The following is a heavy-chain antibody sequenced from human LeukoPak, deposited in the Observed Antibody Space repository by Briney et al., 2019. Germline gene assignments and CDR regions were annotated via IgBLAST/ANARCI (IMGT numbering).Heavy chain of an antibody. CDR2: INDSGIT. Sequence: SETLSLTCAVYHGSFSGYCWSWMRQPPGKGLEWIGEINDSGITNYNPSLKSRVTISVDTSKNQFSLNLSSVTAADTAVYYCARAWHSSSWLRDAFDIWGQGTMVTVSS. V-gene: IGHV4-34*01. J-gene: IGHJ3*02. CDR1: HGSFSGYC. CDR3: ARAWHSSSWLRDAFDI. D-gene: IGHD6-13*01.